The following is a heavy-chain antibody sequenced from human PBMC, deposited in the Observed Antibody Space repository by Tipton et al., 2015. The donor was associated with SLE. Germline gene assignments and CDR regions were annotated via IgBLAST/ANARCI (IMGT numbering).Heavy chain of an antibody. CDR3: ARLEPAYCDGISCSIDYNWFDP. CDR2: VHHSGRT. CDR1: GVSISRYY. V-gene: IGHV4-59*01. Sequence: TLSLTCTVSGVSISRYYWSWIRQSPGKGLEWIAYVHHSGRTDYSPSLRSRLSISVDPPKSQFSLNVSSVTAADTAVYYCARLEPAYCDGISCSIDYNWFDPWGHGTLVTISS. J-gene: IGHJ5*02. D-gene: IGHD2-21*01.